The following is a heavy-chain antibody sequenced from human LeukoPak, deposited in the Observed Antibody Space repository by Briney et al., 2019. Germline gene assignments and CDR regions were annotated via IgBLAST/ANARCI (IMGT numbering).Heavy chain of an antibody. Sequence: PGGSLRLSCAASGFTFSSYAMSWVRQVPGKGLEWVSYISSSGSTIYYADSVKGRFTISRDNAKNSLYLQMNSLRAEDTAVYYCARGSSSWYTLWGQGTLVTVSS. CDR1: GFTFSSYA. J-gene: IGHJ4*02. CDR2: ISSSGSTI. V-gene: IGHV3-48*03. D-gene: IGHD6-13*01. CDR3: ARGSSSWYTL.